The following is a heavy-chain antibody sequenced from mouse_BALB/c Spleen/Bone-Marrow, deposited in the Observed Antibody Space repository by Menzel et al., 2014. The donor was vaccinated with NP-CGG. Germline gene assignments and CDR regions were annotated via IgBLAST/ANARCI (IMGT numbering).Heavy chain of an antibody. CDR3: ARFGADGYPRFAY. Sequence: EVQLQQSGLELVKPGASMKISCKASGYSFTGYTMNWVKQSHGKNPEWIGLINPYNGGTSYNQKFKGKATLTVDKSSSTAYMELLSLTSEDSAVYYCARFGADGYPRFAYWGQGTLVTVSA. D-gene: IGHD2-3*01. V-gene: IGHV1-18*01. CDR1: GYSFTGYT. CDR2: INPYNGGT. J-gene: IGHJ3*01.